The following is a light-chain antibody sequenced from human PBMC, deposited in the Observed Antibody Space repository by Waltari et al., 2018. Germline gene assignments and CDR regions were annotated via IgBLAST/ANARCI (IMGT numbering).Light chain of an antibody. Sequence: QSALTQPASVSGSPGQSITISCTGTSDTLGTNYFVYWYQHPSGKAPKLIICEGTKRPSGVADRFSCTKSGTTASLTISVLQAEDYADYYSCSYATYHVIFGGGTKVTVL. CDR2: EGT. CDR3: CSYATYHVI. V-gene: IGLV2-23*01. CDR1: SDTLGTNYF. J-gene: IGLJ2*01.